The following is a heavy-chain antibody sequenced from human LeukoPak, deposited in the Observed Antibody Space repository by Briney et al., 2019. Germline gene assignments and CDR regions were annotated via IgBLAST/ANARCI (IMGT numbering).Heavy chain of an antibody. J-gene: IGHJ3*02. D-gene: IGHD4-17*01. CDR1: GFTFSSYG. V-gene: IGHV3-30*03. Sequence: GGSLRLSCAASGFTFSSYGMHGFSQAPGRGLEGGAVISYDGSNKYYADSVKGRFTISRDNSKNKLYLQMNSLRAEDTAVYYCARVGNYGDYVDAFDIWGQATMVTVSS. CDR2: ISYDGSNK. CDR3: ARVGNYGDYVDAFDI.